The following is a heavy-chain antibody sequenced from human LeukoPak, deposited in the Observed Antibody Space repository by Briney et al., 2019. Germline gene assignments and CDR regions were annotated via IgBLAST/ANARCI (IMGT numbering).Heavy chain of an antibody. Sequence: SVKVSCKTSGGTFSSHAINWVRQAPGQGLEWMGRIIPIFDSTNYAQSFQGRVTFTTDDSTNTAYMELSGLRYEDTAVYYCARGNYDFWAILDSWGQGTPVTVSS. J-gene: IGHJ4*02. CDR1: GGTFSSHA. V-gene: IGHV1-69*05. D-gene: IGHD3-3*01. CDR3: ARGNYDFWAILDS. CDR2: IIPIFDST.